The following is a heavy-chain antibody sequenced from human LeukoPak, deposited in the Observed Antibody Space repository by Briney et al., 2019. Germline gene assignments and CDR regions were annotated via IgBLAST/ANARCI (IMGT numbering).Heavy chain of an antibody. V-gene: IGHV1-18*01. CDR1: GYTFTSYG. J-gene: IGHJ4*02. D-gene: IGHD1-26*01. CDR3: VRVSAVGATYYFDY. Sequence: GASVKVSCKASGYTFTSYGISWVRQPPGQGLEWMGWISAYNGNTNYAQKLQGRVTMTTDTSTSTAYMELRSLRSDDTAVYYCVRVSAVGATYYFDYWGQGTLVTVSS. CDR2: ISAYNGNT.